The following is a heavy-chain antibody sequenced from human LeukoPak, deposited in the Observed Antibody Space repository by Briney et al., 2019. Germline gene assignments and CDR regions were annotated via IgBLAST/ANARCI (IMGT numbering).Heavy chain of an antibody. D-gene: IGHD3-10*01. V-gene: IGHV3-7*01. J-gene: IGHJ4*02. CDR1: GFTFSSYW. CDR2: IKEDGSEK. CDR3: ASWSGSTMVRGVNSFFDY. Sequence: GGSLRLSCAASGFTFSSYWMSWVRQAPGKGLEWVANIKEDGSEKYYVDSVKGRFTISRDNAKNSLYLQMNSLRAEDTAVYYCASWSGSTMVRGVNSFFDYWGQGTLVTVSS.